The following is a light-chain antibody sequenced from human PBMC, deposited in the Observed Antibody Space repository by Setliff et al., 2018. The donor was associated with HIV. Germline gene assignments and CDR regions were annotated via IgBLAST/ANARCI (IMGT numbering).Light chain of an antibody. CDR1: SGHSSYA. Sequence: QPVLAQSPSASASPGASVKLTCTLSSGHSSYAIAWHQQQPEKGPRYLTRVNSDGSLIKGDGIPDRFSGSRSGSESYLTIFSLQSEDEADYYCQTWGTGDFGTGTKVTVL. J-gene: IGLJ1*01. CDR3: QTWGTGD. V-gene: IGLV4-69*01. CDR2: VNSDGSL.